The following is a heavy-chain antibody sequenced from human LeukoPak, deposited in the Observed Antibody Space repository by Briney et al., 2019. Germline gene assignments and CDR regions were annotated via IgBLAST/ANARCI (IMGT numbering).Heavy chain of an antibody. CDR3: AREERGGYNYYGYFDL. D-gene: IGHD5-24*01. J-gene: IGHJ2*01. Sequence: PGGSLRLSCAAAGFTFSDYGMHWVRQAPGKGLEWVSSTSSSSSYIYYADSVTGRCTIARDNATKSLYLQMNSLRAEDTAVYYCAREERGGYNYYGYFDLWGRGTLVTVSS. CDR2: TSSSSSYI. V-gene: IGHV3-21*01. CDR1: GFTFSDYG.